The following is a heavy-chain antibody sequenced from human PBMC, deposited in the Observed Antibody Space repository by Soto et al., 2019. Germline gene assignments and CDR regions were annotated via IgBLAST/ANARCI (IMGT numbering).Heavy chain of an antibody. CDR3: ARVGHDILTGNYYLDY. CDR1: GGSISSDY. Sequence: SETLSLTCTVSGGSISSDYWSWIRQPPGKGLEWIGYIYYSGSTNYNPSLKSRVTISVDTSKNQFSLKLSSVTAADTAVYYCARVGHDILTGNYYLDYWGQGTLVTVS. D-gene: IGHD3-9*01. V-gene: IGHV4-59*01. J-gene: IGHJ4*02. CDR2: IYYSGST.